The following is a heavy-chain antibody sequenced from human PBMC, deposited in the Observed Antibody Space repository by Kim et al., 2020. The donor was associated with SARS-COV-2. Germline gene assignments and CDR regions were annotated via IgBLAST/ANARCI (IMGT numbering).Heavy chain of an antibody. V-gene: IGHV3-21*01. CDR2: ISSSSSYI. CDR1: GFTFSSYS. CDR3: ARDDGSLMAVATSPFDY. Sequence: GGSLRLSCAASGFTFSSYSMNWVRQAPGKGLEWVSSISSSSSYIYYADPVKGRFTISRDNAKNSLYLQMNSLRAEDTALYYCARDDGSLMAVATSPFDYWGQGTLVTVSS. D-gene: IGHD5-12*01. J-gene: IGHJ4*02.